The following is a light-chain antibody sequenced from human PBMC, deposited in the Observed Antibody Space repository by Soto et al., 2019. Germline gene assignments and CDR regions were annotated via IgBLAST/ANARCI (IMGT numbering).Light chain of an antibody. CDR3: QQYDNFPRT. J-gene: IGKJ4*01. CDR2: DAS. Sequence: DIHMTQSPSSLSASVGDRVTITCHASQDISNYLNWYQHKPGKAPNVLIYDASNLETGVPSRFSGSGSGTDFTFTISSLQPEDIATYYCQQYDNFPRTFGGGTKVEIK. CDR1: QDISNY. V-gene: IGKV1-33*01.